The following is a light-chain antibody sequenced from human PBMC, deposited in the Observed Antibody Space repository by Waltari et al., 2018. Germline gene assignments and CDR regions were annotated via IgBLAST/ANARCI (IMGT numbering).Light chain of an antibody. V-gene: IGKV3-11*01. Sequence: EIVLTQSPATLSLSPGDGATLSCRASQSVSTYLACYQEKPGQAPRLLIYDASNRATGIPARFSGSGSGTDFTLTISGLEPEDSAVYYCQHRFNWPLTFGGGTKVEIK. CDR1: QSVSTY. J-gene: IGKJ4*01. CDR2: DAS. CDR3: QHRFNWPLT.